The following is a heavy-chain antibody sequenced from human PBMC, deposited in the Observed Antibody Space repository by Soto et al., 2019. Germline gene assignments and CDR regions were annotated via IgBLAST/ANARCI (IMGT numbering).Heavy chain of an antibody. Sequence: ASVKVSCKASGYTFTGYYMHWVRQAPGQGLEWMGWINPNSGGTNYAQKFQGRVTMTRDTSISTAYMELSRLRSDDTAVYYCARVPYDFWSGYHIEYWGQGTLVTVSS. J-gene: IGHJ4*02. CDR3: ARVPYDFWSGYHIEY. CDR2: INPNSGGT. CDR1: GYTFTGYY. D-gene: IGHD3-3*01. V-gene: IGHV1-2*02.